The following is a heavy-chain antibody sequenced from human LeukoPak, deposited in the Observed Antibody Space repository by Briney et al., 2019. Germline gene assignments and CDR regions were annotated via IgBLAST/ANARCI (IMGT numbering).Heavy chain of an antibody. Sequence: ASVKVSCKASGYTFTGYYMHWVRQAPGQGLEWMGWINPNSGGTNYAQKFQGRVTMTRDTSISTAYMELSRLRSDDTAVYYCARDTIFGVVISPHYYYYMDVWGKGTTVTVSS. D-gene: IGHD3-3*01. CDR2: INPNSGGT. V-gene: IGHV1-2*02. CDR3: ARDTIFGVVISPHYYYYMDV. CDR1: GYTFTGYY. J-gene: IGHJ6*03.